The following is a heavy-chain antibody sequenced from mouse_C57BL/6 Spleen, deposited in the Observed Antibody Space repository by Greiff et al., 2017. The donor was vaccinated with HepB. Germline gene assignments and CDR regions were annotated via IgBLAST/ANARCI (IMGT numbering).Heavy chain of an antibody. D-gene: IGHD2-14*01. CDR2: ISSGGSYT. Sequence: EVKLMESGGDLVKPGGSLKLSCAASGFTFSSYGMSWVRQTPDKRLEWVATISSGGSYTYYPDSVKGRFTISRDNAKNTLYLQMSSLKSEDTAMYYCARQNYRNAMDYWGQGTSVTVSS. CDR3: ARQNYRNAMDY. V-gene: IGHV5-6*01. J-gene: IGHJ4*01. CDR1: GFTFSSYG.